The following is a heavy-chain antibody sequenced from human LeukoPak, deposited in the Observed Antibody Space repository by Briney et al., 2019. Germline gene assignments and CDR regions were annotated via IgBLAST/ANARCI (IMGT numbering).Heavy chain of an antibody. J-gene: IGHJ3*02. Sequence: RASVKVSCKASGYTFTNYDINWVRQAPGQGLEWLGWMNPYSGNTGYAQKFQGRVTMTSNTSTSTAYMELSSLRSDDRAVYYCARDLYSSGWTGAFDIWGQGTMVTVSS. V-gene: IGHV1-8*02. CDR2: MNPYSGNT. CDR3: ARDLYSSGWTGAFDI. CDR1: GYTFTNYD. D-gene: IGHD6-19*01.